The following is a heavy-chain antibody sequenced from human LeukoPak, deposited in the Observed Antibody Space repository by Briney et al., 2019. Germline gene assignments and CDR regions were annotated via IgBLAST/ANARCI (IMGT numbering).Heavy chain of an antibody. CDR2: IKQDGSEK. J-gene: IGHJ4*02. CDR1: EFTFSGFW. Sequence: GGSLSLSCAPSEFTFSGFWMGWFAQPPGKGLWYVPNIKQDGSEKYHADSVKGRFTISRDNAKNSLYLQMNRLRAEDTAVYYCARDRYYGSGSLFFDYWGQGTLVTVSS. V-gene: IGHV3-7*04. CDR3: ARDRYYGSGSLFFDY. D-gene: IGHD3-10*01.